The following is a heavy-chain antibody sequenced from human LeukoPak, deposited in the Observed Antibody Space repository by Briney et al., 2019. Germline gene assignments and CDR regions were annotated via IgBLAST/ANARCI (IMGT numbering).Heavy chain of an antibody. V-gene: IGHV4-31*03. CDR1: GGSISSGGYY. J-gene: IGHJ4*02. CDR3: ARLNRYYDILTGWDHYFDY. D-gene: IGHD3-9*01. Sequence: SETLSLTCTVSGGSISSGGYYWSWIRQHPGKGLEWIGYIYYSGSTYYNPSLKSRVTISVDTSKNQFSLKLSSVTAADTAVYYCARLNRYYDILTGWDHYFDYWGQGTLVTVSS. CDR2: IYYSGST.